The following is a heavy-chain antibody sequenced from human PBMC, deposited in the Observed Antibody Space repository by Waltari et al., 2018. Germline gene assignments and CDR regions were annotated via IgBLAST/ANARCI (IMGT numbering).Heavy chain of an antibody. V-gene: IGHV4-59*12. CDR2: IYYSGST. D-gene: IGHD1-26*01. CDR3: ARDLHGGSYFGP. Sequence: QVQLQESGPGLVKPSETLSLTCTVSGGSISSYYWSWIRQPPGKGLEWIGYIYYSGSTNYNPSLKSRVTISVDTSKNQFSLKLSSVTAADTAVYYCARDLHGGSYFGPWGQGTLVTVSS. J-gene: IGHJ5*02. CDR1: GGSISSYY.